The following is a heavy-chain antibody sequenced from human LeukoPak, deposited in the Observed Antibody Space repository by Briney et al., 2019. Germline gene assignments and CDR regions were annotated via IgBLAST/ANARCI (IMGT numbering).Heavy chain of an antibody. CDR1: GFTFSSHA. Sequence: GGSLRLSCAASGFTFSSHAMSWVRQAPGKGLKWVSAISGSGGSTYYADSLKGRFTISRDNSKNTLYLQMNSLRAEDTAVYYCAKASRSSWSYYFDYWGQGILVTVSS. J-gene: IGHJ4*02. CDR2: ISGSGGST. CDR3: AKASRSSWSYYFDY. D-gene: IGHD6-13*01. V-gene: IGHV3-23*01.